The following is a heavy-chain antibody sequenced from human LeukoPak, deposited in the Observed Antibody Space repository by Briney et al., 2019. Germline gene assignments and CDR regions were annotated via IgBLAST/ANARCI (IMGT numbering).Heavy chain of an antibody. J-gene: IGHJ4*02. D-gene: IGHD2-2*01. Sequence: PGGSLRLSCAASGFTFDDYAMHWVRQAPGKGLEWVSGISWNSGSIGYADSVKGRFTISRDNAKNSLYLQMNSLRAEDTALYYCAKSASSTPNYYFDYWGQGNLVTVSS. CDR1: GFTFDDYA. V-gene: IGHV3-9*01. CDR3: AKSASSTPNYYFDY. CDR2: ISWNSGSI.